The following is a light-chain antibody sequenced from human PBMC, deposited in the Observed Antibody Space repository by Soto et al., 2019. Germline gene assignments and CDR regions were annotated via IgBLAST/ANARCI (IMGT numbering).Light chain of an antibody. J-gene: IGKJ4*01. CDR1: QSVSSN. V-gene: IGKV3-15*01. CDR2: GAS. Sequence: EIVMTQSPATLSVSPGERATLSCRASQSVSSNLAWYQQKPGQAPRLLIYGASTRATGIPARFSGSGSGTEFTLTISSLQTEDFGVYYCQKYNIWPPLTFGGGTKVEIK. CDR3: QKYNIWPPLT.